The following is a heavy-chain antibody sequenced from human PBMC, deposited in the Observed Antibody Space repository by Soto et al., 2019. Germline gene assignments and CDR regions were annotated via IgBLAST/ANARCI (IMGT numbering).Heavy chain of an antibody. CDR3: ARAYCTNGICSTYYFDY. CDR1: GGPISRGGYY. J-gene: IGHJ4*02. D-gene: IGHD2-8*01. Sequence: QVQLQESGPGLVKPSQTLSLTCTVAGGPISRGGYYWSWIRQHPGKGLEWIGYIYYSGSSYYNPSLKSRVTISVDTSKNQFSLKLSSVTAADTAVYYCARAYCTNGICSTYYFDYWGQGTLVTVSS. CDR2: IYYSGSS. V-gene: IGHV4-31*03.